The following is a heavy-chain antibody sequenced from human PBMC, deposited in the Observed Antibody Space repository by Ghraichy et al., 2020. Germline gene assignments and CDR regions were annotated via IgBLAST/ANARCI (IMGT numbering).Heavy chain of an antibody. J-gene: IGHJ3*02. CDR2: IYTSGST. D-gene: IGHD7-27*01. CDR1: GGSISTYY. CDR3: ARGLMDGNWGSDAFDI. V-gene: IGHV4-4*07. Sequence: SETLSLTCTVSGGSISTYYWSWIRQPAGKGLEWVGRIYTSGSTNYNPSLKSRVTMSVDTSKNQFSLKLSSVTVADTAVYYCARGLMDGNWGSDAFDIWGQGTMVTVSS.